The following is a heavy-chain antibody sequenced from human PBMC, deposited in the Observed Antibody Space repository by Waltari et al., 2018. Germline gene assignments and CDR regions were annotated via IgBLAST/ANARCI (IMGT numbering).Heavy chain of an antibody. V-gene: IGHV3-33*01. D-gene: IGHD3-10*01. CDR1: GFTFSSYG. CDR3: ARDLGEYYYGSGSPYYYYGMDV. CDR2: IWYDGSNK. Sequence: QVQLVESGGGVVQPGRSLRLSCAASGFTFSSYGMHWVRQAPGKGLEGGAVIWYDGSNKYYADSVKGRFTISRDNSKNTLYLQMNSLRAEDTAVYYCARDLGEYYYGSGSPYYYYGMDVWGQGTTVTVSS. J-gene: IGHJ6*02.